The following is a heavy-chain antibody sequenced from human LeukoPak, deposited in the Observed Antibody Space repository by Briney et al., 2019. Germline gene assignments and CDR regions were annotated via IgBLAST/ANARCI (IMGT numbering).Heavy chain of an antibody. V-gene: IGHV3-72*01. CDR3: ARGVDYDILTGLVEYYFDY. Sequence: PGGSLRLSRAASGFTFSDHYMDWVRQAPGKGLEWVGRTRNKANSYTTEYAASVKGRFTISRDDSKNSLYLQMNSLKTEDTAVYYCARGVDYDILTGLVEYYFDYWGQGTLVTVSS. CDR2: TRNKANSYTT. J-gene: IGHJ4*02. D-gene: IGHD3-9*01. CDR1: GFTFSDHY.